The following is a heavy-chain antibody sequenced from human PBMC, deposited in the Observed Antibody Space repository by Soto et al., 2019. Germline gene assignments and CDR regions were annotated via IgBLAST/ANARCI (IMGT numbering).Heavy chain of an antibody. V-gene: IGHV1-8*01. Sequence: ASLKVSCKASGYTFTSYDINWVRHATGQGLEWMGWMNPNSGNTGYAQKFQGRVTMTRNTSISTAYMELSSLRSEDTAVYYCAPGLGYCSGGSCPNWGQGTLVNVSS. CDR3: APGLGYCSGGSCPN. CDR1: GYTFTSYD. CDR2: MNPNSGNT. J-gene: IGHJ4*02. D-gene: IGHD2-15*01.